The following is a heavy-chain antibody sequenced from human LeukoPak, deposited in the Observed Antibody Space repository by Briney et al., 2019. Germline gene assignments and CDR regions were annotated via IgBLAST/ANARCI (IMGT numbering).Heavy chain of an antibody. CDR2: MNPNSGNT. CDR1: GYTFTSYD. Sequence: ASVKVSCKASGYTFTSYDINWVRQATGQGLEWMGWMNPNSGNTGYAQKLQGRVTMTTDTSTSTAYMELRSLRSDDTAVYYCAKSYYGSGSLDYWGQGTLVTVSS. V-gene: IGHV1-8*01. D-gene: IGHD3-10*01. J-gene: IGHJ4*02. CDR3: AKSYYGSGSLDY.